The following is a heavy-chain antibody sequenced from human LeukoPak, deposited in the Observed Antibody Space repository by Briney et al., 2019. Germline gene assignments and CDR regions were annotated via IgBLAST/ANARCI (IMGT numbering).Heavy chain of an antibody. CDR1: GFTFSSYS. CDR2: ISSSSSYI. CDR3: ARDLDYGDYAFDY. J-gene: IGHJ4*02. V-gene: IGHV3-21*01. D-gene: IGHD4-17*01. Sequence: GGSLRLSCAASGFTFSSYSMNWVRQAPGKGLEWVSSISSSSSYIYYADSVKGRFTISRDNAKNPLYLQMNSLRAEDTAVYYCARDLDYGDYAFDYWGQGTLVTVSS.